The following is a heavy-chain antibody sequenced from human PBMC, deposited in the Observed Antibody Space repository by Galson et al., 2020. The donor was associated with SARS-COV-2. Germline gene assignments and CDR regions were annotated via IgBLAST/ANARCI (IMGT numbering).Heavy chain of an antibody. J-gene: IGHJ4*02. Sequence: VRQAPGKGLEWVANIKQDGSDRYYADSVKGRFTLSSDYAKNSIYLQMNSLRVEDTAVYYCARDQDGYNDFWGRGTLVSVSS. CDR2: IKQDGSDR. V-gene: IGHV3-7*01. D-gene: IGHD5-18*01. CDR3: ARDQDGYNDF.